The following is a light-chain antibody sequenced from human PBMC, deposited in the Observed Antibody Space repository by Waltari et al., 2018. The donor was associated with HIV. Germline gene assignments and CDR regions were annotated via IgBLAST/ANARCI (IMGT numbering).Light chain of an antibody. Sequence: QSVLTQPPSASGTPGQRVTISCSGSRYTIGSNYVYWYQDLPGTAPKLLIYRNNQRPSGVPDRFSGSKSGTSASLAISGLRSEDEAAYYCATWDDSLSGSVLFGGGTKLTVL. CDR2: RNN. CDR1: RYTIGSNY. V-gene: IGLV1-47*01. J-gene: IGLJ2*01. CDR3: ATWDDSLSGSVL.